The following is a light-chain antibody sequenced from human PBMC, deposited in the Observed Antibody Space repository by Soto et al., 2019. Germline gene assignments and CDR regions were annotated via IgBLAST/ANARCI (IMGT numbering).Light chain of an antibody. CDR1: KLGDKY. J-gene: IGLJ2*01. V-gene: IGLV3-1*01. CDR3: QAWDSSSLV. Sequence: SSELTQPPSVSVSPGQTASITCSGDKLGDKYACWYQQKPGQSPVLLIYQDSKRPSGIPERFSGSNSGNTATLTISGTQAMDEADYYCQAWDSSSLVFGGGTQLTVL. CDR2: QDS.